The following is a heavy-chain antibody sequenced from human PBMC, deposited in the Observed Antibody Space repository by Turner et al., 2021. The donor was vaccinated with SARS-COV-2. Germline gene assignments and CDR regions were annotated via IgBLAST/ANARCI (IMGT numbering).Heavy chain of an antibody. D-gene: IGHD2-15*01. V-gene: IGHV3-30*18. J-gene: IGHJ4*02. Sequence: QVQLVESGGGVVQPGRSLRLSCAASGFPFSSYGMHWVRQAPGKGLEWVAVRSYDGSNKYYADSVKGRFTISRDNSKNTLYLQMNSLRAEDTAVYYCAKNPGPYCSGGSCYSGELDYWGQGTLVTVSS. CDR1: GFPFSSYG. CDR2: RSYDGSNK. CDR3: AKNPGPYCSGGSCYSGELDY.